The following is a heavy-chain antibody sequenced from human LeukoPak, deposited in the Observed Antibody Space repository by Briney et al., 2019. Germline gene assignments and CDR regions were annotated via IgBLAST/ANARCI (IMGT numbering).Heavy chain of an antibody. Sequence: ASVKVSCKASGYTFTSYGISWVRQAPRQGLEWMGWISAYNGNTNYAQKLQGRVTMTTDTSTSTAYMELRSLRSDDTAVYYCARVAGNYYYYYMDVWGKGTTVTVSS. CDR1: GYTFTSYG. CDR3: ARVAGNYYYYYMDV. CDR2: ISAYNGNT. J-gene: IGHJ6*03. D-gene: IGHD6-19*01. V-gene: IGHV1-18*01.